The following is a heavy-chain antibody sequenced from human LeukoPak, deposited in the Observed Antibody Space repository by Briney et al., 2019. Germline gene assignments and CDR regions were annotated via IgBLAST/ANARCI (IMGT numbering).Heavy chain of an antibody. CDR1: GFTFSSYE. Sequence: GGSLRLSCAASGFTFSSYEMNWVRQAPGKGLEWVSYISSSGSTIYYADSVKGRFAISRDNAKNSLYLQMNSLRAEDTAVYYCASPGRDYDILTGQIDYWGQGTLVTVSS. D-gene: IGHD3-9*01. V-gene: IGHV3-48*03. CDR3: ASPGRDYDILTGQIDY. CDR2: ISSSGSTI. J-gene: IGHJ4*02.